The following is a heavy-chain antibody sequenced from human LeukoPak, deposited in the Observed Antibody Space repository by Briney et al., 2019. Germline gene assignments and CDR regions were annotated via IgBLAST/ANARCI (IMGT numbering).Heavy chain of an antibody. CDR3: VREILYCSGGSCYRGPFDN. CDR1: NDSISSGDYY. D-gene: IGHD2-15*01. J-gene: IGHJ4*02. Sequence: SETLSLTCIVSNDSISSGDYYWNWIRQPPGKGLEWIGYIFHRGGTSYNPSLKSRILFSVDTSQNQFSLKLNSVTAADTAVYYCVREILYCSGGSCYRGPFDNWGQGTLVTVSA. V-gene: IGHV4-30-4*01. CDR2: IFHRGGT.